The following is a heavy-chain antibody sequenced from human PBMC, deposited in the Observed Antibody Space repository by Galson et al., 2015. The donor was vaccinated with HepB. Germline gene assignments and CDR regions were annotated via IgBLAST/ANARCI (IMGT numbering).Heavy chain of an antibody. CDR2: ISGSGDTT. Sequence: SLRLSCAASGFTFSIYAMSWVRQAPGKGLEWVSGISGSGDTTYYADSVEGRFTISRDNSKNTLFLQMHSLRAEDTAVYYCAKDQGDTAMPGSYYYYVMDVWGQGTAVTVSS. D-gene: IGHD5-18*01. V-gene: IGHV3-23*01. CDR3: AKDQGDTAMPGSYYYYVMDV. J-gene: IGHJ6*02. CDR1: GFTFSIYA.